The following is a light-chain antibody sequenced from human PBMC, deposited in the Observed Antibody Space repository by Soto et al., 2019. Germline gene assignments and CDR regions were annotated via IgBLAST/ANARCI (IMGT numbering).Light chain of an antibody. Sequence: EIVLTHSPATLSLSTGERATLSCRDSQSVAANYLAWYQQKRGQAPRLLIYGASSRATGIPDRFSGSGSGTDFTLTISGLEPEDFSVYYCHQDATAPLTFDPGTKVDI. J-gene: IGKJ3*01. CDR3: HQDATAPLT. CDR1: QSVAANY. V-gene: IGKV3-20*01. CDR2: GAS.